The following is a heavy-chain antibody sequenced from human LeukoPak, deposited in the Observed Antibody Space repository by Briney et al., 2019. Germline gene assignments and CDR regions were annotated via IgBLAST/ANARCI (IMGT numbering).Heavy chain of an antibody. D-gene: IGHD1-26*01. Sequence: SETLSLTCSVSGGSISSGDYYWSWIRQPPGKDLEWIGYIYYSGSTYYNPSLKSRVTISEDTSKNQFSLKLSSVTAADTAVYYCARERWDDVFDIWGQGTMVTVSS. CDR2: IYYSGST. J-gene: IGHJ3*02. CDR1: GGSISSGDYY. V-gene: IGHV4-30-4*01. CDR3: ARERWDDVFDI.